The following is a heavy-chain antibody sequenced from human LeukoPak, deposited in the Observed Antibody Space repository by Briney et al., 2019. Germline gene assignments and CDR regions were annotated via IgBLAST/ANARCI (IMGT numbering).Heavy chain of an antibody. CDR3: ARSRTPSGSYLPLFN. J-gene: IGHJ4*02. Sequence: PSETLSLTCTVSGGSISSYYWSWIRQPPGKGLEWIGYIYYSGSTNYNPSLKSRVTISVDTSKNQFSLKLSSVTAADTAVYYCARSRTPSGSYLPLFNWGQGTLVTVSS. V-gene: IGHV4-59*01. D-gene: IGHD3-10*01. CDR1: GGSISSYY. CDR2: IYYSGST.